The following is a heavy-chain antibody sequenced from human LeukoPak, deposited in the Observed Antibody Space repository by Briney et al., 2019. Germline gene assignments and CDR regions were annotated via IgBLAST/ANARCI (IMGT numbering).Heavy chain of an antibody. CDR1: GYTFTSYD. CDR3: ARARNSTGWFYRGHMDIDY. Sequence: ASVKVSCKASGYTFTSYDINWVRQATGQGLEWMGWMNPNSGNTGYAQKFQGRVTMTRNTAIRTAYMELSGLRSDDSAVYYCARARNSTGWFYRGHMDIDYWGQGTLVTVSS. V-gene: IGHV1-8*01. D-gene: IGHD6-19*01. J-gene: IGHJ4*02. CDR2: MNPNSGNT.